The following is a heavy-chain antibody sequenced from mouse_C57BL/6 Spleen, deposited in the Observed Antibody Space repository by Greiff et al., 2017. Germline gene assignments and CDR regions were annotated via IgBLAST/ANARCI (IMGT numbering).Heavy chain of an antibody. CDR2: ISSGSITI. D-gene: IGHD2-13*01. V-gene: IGHV5-17*01. J-gene: IGHJ4*01. CDR3: ARPTTLYAMDY. CDR1: GFTFSDYG. Sequence: EVQLVESGGGLVKPGGSLKLSCAASGFTFSDYGMHWVRQAPEKELEWVAYISSGSITIYYADTVKGRFTISRENAKNTLYLQKTSLRSEDTAMYYCARPTTLYAMDYWGQGTSVTVSS.